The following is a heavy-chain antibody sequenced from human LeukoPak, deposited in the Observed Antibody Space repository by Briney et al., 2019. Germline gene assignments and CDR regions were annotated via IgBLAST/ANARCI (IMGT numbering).Heavy chain of an antibody. J-gene: IGHJ4*02. CDR3: ARAPPQYYYGSAFDY. CDR2: ITHDESNK. V-gene: IGHV3-30-3*01. CDR1: GFTFSAYA. Sequence: PGGSLRLSCAASGFTFSAYAMHWVRQAPGKGLEWVAVITHDESNKYYADSVKGRFTISRDNSKNTLYLQMNSLRAEDTAVYYCARAPPQYYYGSAFDYWGQGTLVTVSS. D-gene: IGHD3-10*01.